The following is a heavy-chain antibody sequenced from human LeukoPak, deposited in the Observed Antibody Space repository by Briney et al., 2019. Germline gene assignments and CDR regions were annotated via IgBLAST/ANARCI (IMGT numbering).Heavy chain of an antibody. J-gene: IGHJ4*02. CDR1: GFTFSSYA. D-gene: IGHD3-22*01. Sequence: GWSLRLSCAASGFTFSSYAMHWVRQAPGKGLEWVAVISYDGSNKYYADSVKGRFTISRDNSKNTLYLQMNSLRAEDTAVYYCAREGDSSGYCLDYWGQGTLVTVSS. V-gene: IGHV3-30-3*01. CDR2: ISYDGSNK. CDR3: AREGDSSGYCLDY.